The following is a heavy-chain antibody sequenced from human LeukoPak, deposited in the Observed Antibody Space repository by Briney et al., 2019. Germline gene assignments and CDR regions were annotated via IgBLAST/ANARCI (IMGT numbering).Heavy chain of an antibody. Sequence: ASVKVSCKACVYCFTGYYMHWLRQAPGQGLEWMGWINPNSGGTNYAQKFQGRVTMNRDTSISPAYMELSRLRSYDTAVYYCARISQRVDYWRQGTLVTVSS. CDR2: INPNSGGT. V-gene: IGHV1-2*02. CDR3: ARISQRVDY. D-gene: IGHD6-25*01. CDR1: VYCFTGYY. J-gene: IGHJ4*02.